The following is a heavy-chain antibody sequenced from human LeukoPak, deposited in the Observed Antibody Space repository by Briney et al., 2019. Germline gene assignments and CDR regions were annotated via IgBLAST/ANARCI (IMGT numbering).Heavy chain of an antibody. D-gene: IGHD6-19*01. Sequence: PSETLSLTCTVSGGSISSSSFYWGWIRQPPGKGLEWIGTIFYSGSTYYNPSLKSRVTMSVDTSKNQFSLRLSPVTAADTAVYYCARQAYTSGQGLGNNWFDPWGQGSLVTVSS. CDR1: GGSISSSSFY. CDR3: ARQAYTSGQGLGNNWFDP. CDR2: IFYSGST. J-gene: IGHJ5*02. V-gene: IGHV4-39*01.